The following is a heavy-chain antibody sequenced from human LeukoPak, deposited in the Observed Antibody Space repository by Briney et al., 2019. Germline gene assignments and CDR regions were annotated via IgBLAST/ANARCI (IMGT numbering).Heavy chain of an antibody. D-gene: IGHD6-6*01. CDR3: ARDISSSSFAFDI. CDR2: IYYSGST. CDR1: GVSISSHY. V-gene: IGHV4-59*11. J-gene: IGHJ3*02. Sequence: TLETLSLTCTVSGVSISSHYWSWIRQPPGKGLEWIGYIYYSGSTNYNPSLKSRVTISVDTSKNQFSLKLSSVTAADTAVYYCARDISSSSFAFDIWGQGTMVTVSS.